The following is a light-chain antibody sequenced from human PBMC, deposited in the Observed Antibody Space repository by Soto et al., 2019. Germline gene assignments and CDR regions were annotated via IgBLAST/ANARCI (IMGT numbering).Light chain of an antibody. CDR1: SSDGGGYSY. CDR3: ASYTTSSTYV. CDR2: DVS. J-gene: IGLJ1*01. Sequence: QSVLTQPASVSGAPGQSIAISCTGTSSDGGGYSYVSWYQQQPGKAPKLVISDVSNRPSGVSDRFSGSKSGNTASLTISGLQTEDEADYYCASYTTSSTYVVGTGTKVTVL. V-gene: IGLV2-14*01.